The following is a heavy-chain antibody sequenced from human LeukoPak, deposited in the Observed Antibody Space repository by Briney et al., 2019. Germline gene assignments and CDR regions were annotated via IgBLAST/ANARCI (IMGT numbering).Heavy chain of an antibody. Sequence: SETLSLTCTVSGGSISISSYYWGWIRQSPGKGLEWIGSIFYSGSTYYNPSLKSRVSMSVDTSKNQFSLKLSSVTAADTAVYYCARLRDGYHYFDYWGQGTLVTVSS. J-gene: IGHJ4*02. CDR3: ARLRDGYHYFDY. V-gene: IGHV4-39*01. CDR1: GGSISISSYY. CDR2: IFYSGST. D-gene: IGHD5-24*01.